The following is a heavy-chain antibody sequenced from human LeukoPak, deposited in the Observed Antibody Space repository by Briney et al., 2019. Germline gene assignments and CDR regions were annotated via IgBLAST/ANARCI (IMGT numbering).Heavy chain of an antibody. Sequence: AASVKVSCKDSGYTFTSYDINWVRQATGQGLEWMGWMNPNSGNTGYAQKFQGRVTMTRDTSISTAYMELSRLRSDDTAVYYCARDGGETAYDYWGQRTLVTVSS. D-gene: IGHD5-18*01. CDR2: MNPNSGNT. J-gene: IGHJ4*02. V-gene: IGHV1-8*02. CDR3: ARDGGETAYDY. CDR1: GYTFTSYD.